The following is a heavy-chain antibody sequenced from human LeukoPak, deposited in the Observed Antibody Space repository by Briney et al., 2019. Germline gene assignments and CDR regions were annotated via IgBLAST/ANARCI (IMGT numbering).Heavy chain of an antibody. CDR3: ASRLITYYYGSSGYGDAFDI. CDR2: ISGSGGST. V-gene: IGHV3-23*01. Sequence: GGSLRLSCAASGFTFSSYAMSWVRQAPGKGLEWVSAISGSGGSTYYADSVKGRFTISRDNSKNTLYLQMNSLRAEDTAVYYCASRLITYYYGSSGYGDAFDIWGQGTMVTVSS. D-gene: IGHD3-22*01. J-gene: IGHJ3*02. CDR1: GFTFSSYA.